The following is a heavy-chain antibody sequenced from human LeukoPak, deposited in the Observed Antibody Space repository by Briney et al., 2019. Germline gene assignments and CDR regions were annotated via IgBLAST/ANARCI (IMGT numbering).Heavy chain of an antibody. D-gene: IGHD3-22*01. CDR2: IYHSGST. CDR3: ARGKVTMIVPYYFDY. CDR1: GGSISSGGYS. J-gene: IGHJ4*02. Sequence: PSETLSLTCAVSGGSISSGGYSWSWIRQPPGKGLEWIGYIYHSGSTYYNPSLKSRVTISVDRSKNQFSLKLSSVTAADTAVYYCARGKVTMIVPYYFDYWGQGTLVTVSS. V-gene: IGHV4-30-2*01.